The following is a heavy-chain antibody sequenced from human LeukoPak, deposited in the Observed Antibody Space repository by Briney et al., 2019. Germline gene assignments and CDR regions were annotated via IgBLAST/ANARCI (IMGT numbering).Heavy chain of an antibody. CDR3: ARDPSNTSGHNAWFDY. V-gene: IGHV1-18*01. J-gene: IGHJ5*01. D-gene: IGHD2-15*01. Sequence: EASVKVSCKTSGYTFNRHGISWVRQAPGQGPEWMGWISCYNGDTHYAQNYQGRLTMTTDTSTSTAYMELRSLRSDDTAVYYCARDPSNTSGHNAWFDYWGQGTLVTVSS. CDR2: ISCYNGDT. CDR1: GYTFNRHG.